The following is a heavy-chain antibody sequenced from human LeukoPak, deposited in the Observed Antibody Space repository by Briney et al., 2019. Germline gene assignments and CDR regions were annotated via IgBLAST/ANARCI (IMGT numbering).Heavy chain of an antibody. CDR1: GGSISSYY. J-gene: IGHJ5*02. CDR2: IYTSGST. D-gene: IGHD2-2*01. Sequence: SETLSLTCTVSGGSISSYYWSWIRQPPGKGLKWIGYIYTSGSTNYNPSLKSRVTISVDTSKNQFSLKLSSVTAADTAVYYCARRREYCSSTSCPAYWFDPWGQGTLVTGSS. V-gene: IGHV4-4*09. CDR3: ARRREYCSSTSCPAYWFDP.